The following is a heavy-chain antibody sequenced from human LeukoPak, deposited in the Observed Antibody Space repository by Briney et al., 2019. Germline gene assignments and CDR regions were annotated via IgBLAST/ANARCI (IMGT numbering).Heavy chain of an antibody. J-gene: IGHJ4*02. V-gene: IGHV4-30-4*07. Sequence: SETLSLTCAVSGGSISSGGYSWSWIRQPPGKGLEWIGYIYYSGSTYYNPSLKSRVTISVDTSKNQFSLKLSSVTAADTAVYYCARGESYYPFDYWGQGTLVTVSS. CDR2: IYYSGST. CDR3: ARGESYYPFDY. CDR1: GGSISSGGYS. D-gene: IGHD1-26*01.